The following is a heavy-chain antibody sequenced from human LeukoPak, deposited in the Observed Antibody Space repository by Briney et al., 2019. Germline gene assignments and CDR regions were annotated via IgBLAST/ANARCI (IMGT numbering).Heavy chain of an antibody. Sequence: GGSLRLSCAASGFTFSSYAMSWARQAPGKGLEWVSAISGSGGSTYYADSVKGRFTISRDNSKNTLYLQMNSLRAEDTAVYYCAKLFGIVVVPAAIDYWGQGTLVTVSS. CDR2: ISGSGGST. V-gene: IGHV3-23*01. D-gene: IGHD2-2*01. CDR1: GFTFSSYA. CDR3: AKLFGIVVVPAAIDY. J-gene: IGHJ4*02.